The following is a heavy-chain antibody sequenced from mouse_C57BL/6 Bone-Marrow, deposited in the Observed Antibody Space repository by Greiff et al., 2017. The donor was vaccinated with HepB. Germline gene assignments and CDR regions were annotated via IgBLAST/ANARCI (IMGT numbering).Heavy chain of an antibody. CDR3: ASIYYSNPYYAMDY. D-gene: IGHD2-5*01. V-gene: IGHV3-6*01. CDR2: ISYDGSN. Sequence: VQLKESGPGLVKPSQSLSLTCSVTGYSITSGYYWNWIRQFPGNKLEWMGYISYDGSNNYNPSLKNRISITRDTSKNQFFLKLNSVTTEDTATYYCASIYYSNPYYAMDYWGQGTSVTVSS. J-gene: IGHJ4*01. CDR1: GYSITSGYY.